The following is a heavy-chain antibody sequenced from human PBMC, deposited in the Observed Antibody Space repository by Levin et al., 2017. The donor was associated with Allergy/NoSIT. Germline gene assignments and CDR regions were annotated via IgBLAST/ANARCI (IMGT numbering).Heavy chain of an antibody. J-gene: IGHJ3*02. CDR2: IKSKTDGGTT. Sequence: GGSLRLSCAASGFTFSNAWMSWVRQAPGKGLEWVGRIKSKTDGGTTDYAAPVKGRFTISRDDSKNTLYLQMNSLKTEDTAVYYCTTGPYGDYGRDAFDIWGQGTMVTVSS. CDR1: GFTFSNAW. CDR3: TTGPYGDYGRDAFDI. D-gene: IGHD4-17*01. V-gene: IGHV3-15*01.